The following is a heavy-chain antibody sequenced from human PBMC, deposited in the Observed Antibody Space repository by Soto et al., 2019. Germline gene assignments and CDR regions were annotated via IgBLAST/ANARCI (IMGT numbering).Heavy chain of an antibody. V-gene: IGHV4-4*02. CDR3: ARLCAPPYCDYYYGMDV. D-gene: IGHD2-21*01. CDR2: IYHSGST. CDR1: GGSISSSNW. J-gene: IGHJ6*02. Sequence: SETLSLTCAVSGGSISSSNWWSWVRQPPGKGLEWIGEIYHSGSTNYNPSLKSRVTISVDKSKNQFSLKLSSVTAADTAVYYCARLCAPPYCDYYYGMDVWGQGTTVTVSS.